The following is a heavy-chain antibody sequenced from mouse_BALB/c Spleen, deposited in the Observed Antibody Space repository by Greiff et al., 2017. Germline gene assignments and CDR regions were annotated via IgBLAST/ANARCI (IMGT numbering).Heavy chain of an antibody. Sequence: EVKLVESGPELVKPGASVKISCKTSGYTFTEYTMHWVKQSHGKSLEWIGGINPNNGGTSYNQKFKGKATLTVDKSSSTAYMELRSLTSEDSAVYYCAKGGYPYGNPPGFAYWGQGTLVTVSA. V-gene: IGHV1-18*01. CDR1: GYTFTEYT. J-gene: IGHJ3*01. CDR3: AKGGYPYGNPPGFAY. CDR2: INPNNGGT. D-gene: IGHD2-10*02.